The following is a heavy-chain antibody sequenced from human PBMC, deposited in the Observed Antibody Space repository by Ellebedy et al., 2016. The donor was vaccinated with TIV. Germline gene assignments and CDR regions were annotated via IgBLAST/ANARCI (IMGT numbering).Heavy chain of an antibody. CDR3: AKDIRRWFGVEDAFDI. V-gene: IGHV3-7*03. CDR1: GFTFSTYW. J-gene: IGHJ3*02. Sequence: GGSLRLXXAASGFTFSTYWMTWVRQAPGKGLEWVANIKQDGSEKYYVDSVKGRFTISRDNAKNSLYLQMNSLRAEDTALYYCAKDIRRWFGVEDAFDIWGQGTMVTVSS. D-gene: IGHD3-10*01. CDR2: IKQDGSEK.